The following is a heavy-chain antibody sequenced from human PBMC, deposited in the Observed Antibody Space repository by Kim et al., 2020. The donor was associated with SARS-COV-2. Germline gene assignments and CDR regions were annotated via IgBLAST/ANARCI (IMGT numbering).Heavy chain of an antibody. Sequence: ASVKVSCKASGYTFTSYDINWVRQATGQGLEWMGWMNPNSGNTGYAQKFQGRVTMTRNTSISTAYMELSSLRSEDTAVYYCARGWDRVGATTRDYYYGMDVWGQGTTVTVSS. J-gene: IGHJ6*02. CDR1: GYTFTSYD. D-gene: IGHD1-26*01. CDR2: MNPNSGNT. V-gene: IGHV1-8*01. CDR3: ARGWDRVGATTRDYYYGMDV.